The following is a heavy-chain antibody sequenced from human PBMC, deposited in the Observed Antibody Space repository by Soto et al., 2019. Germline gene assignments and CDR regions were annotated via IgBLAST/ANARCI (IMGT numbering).Heavy chain of an antibody. CDR2: IYSGGYT. D-gene: IGHD3-16*01. CDR3: GTPPGGGGY. J-gene: IGHJ4*02. Sequence: EVQLVESGGGLIQPGGSLRLSCAVSGFTVSNNYMSWVRQAPGKGLEGVSVIYSGGYTAYGDSVKGRFTISRDNSKNTLILQMTTLGAAARAVFYWGTPPGGGGYWGQGTLVTVSS. V-gene: IGHV3-53*01. CDR1: GFTVSNNY.